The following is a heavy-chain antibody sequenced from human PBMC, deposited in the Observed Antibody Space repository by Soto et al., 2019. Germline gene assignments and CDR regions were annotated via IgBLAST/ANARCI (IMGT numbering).Heavy chain of an antibody. J-gene: IGHJ5*02. CDR2: IYFGGTT. CDR1: GGSISSGGYS. CDR3: ARLGAYYQSLDP. D-gene: IGHD2-21*01. Sequence: SETLSLTCAVSGGSISSGGYSWSWIRQPPGKGLEWVGYIYFGGTTSYNTSLKSRVTISLETSNSQFSLRLTSVTAADTAVYYCARLGAYYQSLDPWGQGTLVTVSS. V-gene: IGHV4-61*08.